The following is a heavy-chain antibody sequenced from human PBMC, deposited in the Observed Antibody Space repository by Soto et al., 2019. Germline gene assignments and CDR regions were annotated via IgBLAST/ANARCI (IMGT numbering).Heavy chain of an antibody. V-gene: IGHV4-30-2*01. D-gene: IGHD5-12*01. J-gene: IGHJ6*02. CDR1: GGSISSGGYS. CDR2: IYHSGIT. Sequence: KPSETLSLTSAVSGGSISSGGYSWSWIRQPPGKGLEWLGYIYHSGITYYNPSLKSRLTISIDRSKNQFSLRLRSVTAADTALYYCARTGYEYNFYYGMDVWGQGTTVTVSS. CDR3: ARTGYEYNFYYGMDV.